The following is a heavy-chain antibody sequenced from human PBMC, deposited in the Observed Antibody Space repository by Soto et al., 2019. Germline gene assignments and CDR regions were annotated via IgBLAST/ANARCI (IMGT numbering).Heavy chain of an antibody. CDR2: IYYSGST. CDR3: ARDSYSSGWYLNYYYYYGMDV. V-gene: IGHV4-59*01. Sequence: QVQLQESGPGLVKPSETLSLTCTVSGGSISSYYWSWIRQPPGKGLEWIGYIYYSGSTNYNPSLKSRVTISVDTSKNQFSLKLSSVTAADTAVYYCARDSYSSGWYLNYYYYYGMDVWGQGTTVTVSS. D-gene: IGHD6-19*01. J-gene: IGHJ6*02. CDR1: GGSISSYY.